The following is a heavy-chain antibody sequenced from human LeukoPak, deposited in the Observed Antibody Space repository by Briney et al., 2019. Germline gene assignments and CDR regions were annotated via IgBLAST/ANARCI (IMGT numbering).Heavy chain of an antibody. V-gene: IGHV3-15*01. J-gene: IGHJ4*02. CDR3: AKGMATMDY. CDR1: GVTFSNAW. CDR2: IKSKTDGETT. D-gene: IGHD5-24*01. Sequence: GGSLRLSCAASGVTFSNAWMSWVRQAPGKGLEWVGRIKSKTDGETTDYAAPVKGRFTISRDDSKNTLYLQMNSLKTEDTAVYYCAKGMATMDYWGQGTLVSVSS.